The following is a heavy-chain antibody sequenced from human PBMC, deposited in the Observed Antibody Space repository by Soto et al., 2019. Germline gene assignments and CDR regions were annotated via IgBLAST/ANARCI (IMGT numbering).Heavy chain of an antibody. J-gene: IGHJ6*02. CDR1: GGSFSGYY. D-gene: IGHD3-10*01. V-gene: IGHV4-34*01. CDR3: ARVRHGSGARDYYYYYGMDV. CDR2: INHSGST. Sequence: QVQLQQWGAGLLKPSETLSLTCAVYGGSFSGYYWSWIRQPPGKGLEWIGEINHSGSTNYNPSLKSRVTISVDTSKNQFSLKLSSVTAADTAVYYCARVRHGSGARDYYYYYGMDVWGQGTTVTVSS.